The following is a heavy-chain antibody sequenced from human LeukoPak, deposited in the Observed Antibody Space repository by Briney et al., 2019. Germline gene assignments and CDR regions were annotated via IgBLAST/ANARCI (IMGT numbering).Heavy chain of an antibody. CDR1: GFTFSSYG. CDR2: IWYDGSNK. CDR3: ARVRIVVVPAADFVAARYYYYMDV. V-gene: IGHV3-33*01. D-gene: IGHD2-2*01. J-gene: IGHJ6*03. Sequence: QAGGSLRLSCAASGFTFSSYGMHWVRQAPGKGLEWVAVIWYDGSNKYYADSVKGRFTNSRDNSKNTLYLQMNSLRAADTAVYYCARVRIVVVPAADFVAARYYYYMDVWGKGTTVTVSS.